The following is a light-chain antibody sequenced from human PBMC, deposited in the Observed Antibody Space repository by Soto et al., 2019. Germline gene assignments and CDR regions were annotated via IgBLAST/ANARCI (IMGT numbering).Light chain of an antibody. J-gene: IGLJ2*01. CDR1: SSNIGAGYD. Sequence: QSVLTQPPSVSGAPGQRVTISCTGSSSNIGAGYDVHWYQQLPGAAPKVLIYANNNRPSGVPDRFSGSRSGTSASLAITGLQAEDEADYYCQSYDISLSSSVFGGGTQLTVL. V-gene: IGLV1-40*01. CDR2: ANN. CDR3: QSYDISLSSSV.